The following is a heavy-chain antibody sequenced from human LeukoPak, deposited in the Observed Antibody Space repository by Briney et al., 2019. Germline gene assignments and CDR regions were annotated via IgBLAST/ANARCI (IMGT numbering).Heavy chain of an antibody. Sequence: GGSLRLSCAASGFTFSSYGMHWVRQAPCKGLEWVSFIQYDGSDKYYGDSVKGRFTISRDNSKNTLYLQMNSLRAEDSAVYYCVKEEPLFDDAFDIWGQGTMVTVSS. J-gene: IGHJ3*02. V-gene: IGHV3-30*02. D-gene: IGHD2-21*01. CDR1: GFTFSSYG. CDR3: VKEEPLFDDAFDI. CDR2: IQYDGSDK.